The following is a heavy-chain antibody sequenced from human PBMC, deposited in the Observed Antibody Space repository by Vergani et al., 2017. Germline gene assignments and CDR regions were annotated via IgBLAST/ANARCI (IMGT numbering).Heavy chain of an antibody. Sequence: EVQLVQSGAAVKKPGESLKISCKGSGYSFTSYWIGWVRQMPGKGLEWMGIIYPGDSDTRYSPSFQGQVTISADKSISTAYLQWSSLKASDTAMYYCARLGYYYDSSGYSLDYWGQGTLVTVSS. D-gene: IGHD3-22*01. CDR1: GYSFTSYW. CDR3: ARLGYYYDSSGYSLDY. J-gene: IGHJ4*02. CDR2: IYPGDSDT. V-gene: IGHV5-51*01.